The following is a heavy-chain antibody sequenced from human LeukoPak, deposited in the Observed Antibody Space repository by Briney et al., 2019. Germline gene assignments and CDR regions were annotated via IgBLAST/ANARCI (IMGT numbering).Heavy chain of an antibody. Sequence: PGGSLRLSCAASGFTFSSYSMNWVRQAPGKGLEWVSSISSSSSYIYYADSVKGRFTISRDNAKNSLYLQMNSLRTEDTALYFCAKGQQWPSFEDFWGQGTLVTVSS. CDR1: GFTFSSYS. CDR3: AKGQQWPSFEDF. D-gene: IGHD1-1*01. J-gene: IGHJ4*02. V-gene: IGHV3-21*01. CDR2: ISSSSSYI.